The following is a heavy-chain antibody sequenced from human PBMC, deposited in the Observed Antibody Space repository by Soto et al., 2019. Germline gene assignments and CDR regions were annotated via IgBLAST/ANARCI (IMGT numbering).Heavy chain of an antibody. J-gene: IGHJ4*02. CDR3: ARVIDYGDYLSFDY. Sequence: EVQLVESGGGLVQPGGSLRLSCAASGFTFSSYSINWVRQAPGKGLEWVSYISTSSSTIYYADSVKGRFTISRDNAKSSLFLQTNSLRAEDTAVYYCARVIDYGDYLSFDYWGQGTLVTVSS. CDR1: GFTFSSYS. V-gene: IGHV3-48*01. CDR2: ISTSSSTI. D-gene: IGHD4-17*01.